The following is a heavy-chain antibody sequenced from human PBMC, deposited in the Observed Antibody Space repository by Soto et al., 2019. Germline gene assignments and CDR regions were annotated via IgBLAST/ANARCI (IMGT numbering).Heavy chain of an antibody. CDR2: INHSGST. Sequence: SETLSLTCAVYGGSFSGYYWSWIRQPPGKGLEWIGEINHSGSTNYNPSLKSRVTISVDTSKNQFSLKLSSVTAADTAVYYCARGPPHGGSYRYDYWGQGTLVTVSS. CDR1: GGSFSGYY. V-gene: IGHV4-34*01. J-gene: IGHJ4*02. CDR3: ARGPPHGGSYRYDY. D-gene: IGHD3-16*02.